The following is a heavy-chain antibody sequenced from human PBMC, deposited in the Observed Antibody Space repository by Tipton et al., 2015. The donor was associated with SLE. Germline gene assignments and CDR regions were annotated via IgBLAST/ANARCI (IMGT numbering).Heavy chain of an antibody. Sequence: TLSLTCTVSGGSISRGSYFWTWIRQPAGKGLEWIGRVYISGDTNYNPSLKSRVTISVDTSKNQFTLKLSSVTAADTAVYYCAREDVGVTVEASFDIWGQGTVVTVSS. CDR2: VYISGDT. V-gene: IGHV4-61*02. CDR1: GGSISRGSYF. CDR3: AREDVGVTVEASFDI. D-gene: IGHD5-12*01. J-gene: IGHJ3*02.